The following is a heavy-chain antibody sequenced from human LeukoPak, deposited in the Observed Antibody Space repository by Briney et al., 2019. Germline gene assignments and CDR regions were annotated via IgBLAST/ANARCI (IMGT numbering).Heavy chain of an antibody. CDR2: ISSGSTYI. CDR1: GFTFSSYA. CDR3: ARGPPPDFDY. V-gene: IGHV3-21*01. Sequence: GGSLRLSCAASGFTFSSYAMNWVRQAPGKGLEWVSSISSGSTYIYYADSVKGRFTISRDNAKNSLYLQTNSLRAEDTAVYYCARGPPPDFDYWGRGTLVTVSS. J-gene: IGHJ4*02.